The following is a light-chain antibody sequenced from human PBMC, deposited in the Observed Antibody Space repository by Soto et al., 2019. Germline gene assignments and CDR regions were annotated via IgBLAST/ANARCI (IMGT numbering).Light chain of an antibody. CDR1: QSVSDY. CDR2: DAS. Sequence: EIVLIQSPATLSLSPGEGATLSCRASQSVSDYLAWYQQKSGKAPRLLIYDASKRATGIPARFSGSGSGTDFTLTISSLQPEDFAVYYCQQRSNWPLTFGGGTKVEIK. CDR3: QQRSNWPLT. J-gene: IGKJ4*01. V-gene: IGKV3-11*01.